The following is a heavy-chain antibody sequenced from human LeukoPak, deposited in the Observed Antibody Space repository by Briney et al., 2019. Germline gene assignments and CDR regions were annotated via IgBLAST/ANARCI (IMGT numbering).Heavy chain of an antibody. CDR1: GYIFTGYY. V-gene: IGHV1-2*02. D-gene: IGHD3-16*02. CDR3: ARTSRIMITFGGVIVGGDLDY. CDR2: INPNSGGT. Sequence: ASVKVSCKASGYIFTGYYMHWVRQAPGQGLEWMGWINPNSGGTNYAQKFQGRVTMTRDTSISTAYMELSRLRSDDTAVYYCARTSRIMITFGGVIVGGDLDYWGQGTLVTVSS. J-gene: IGHJ4*02.